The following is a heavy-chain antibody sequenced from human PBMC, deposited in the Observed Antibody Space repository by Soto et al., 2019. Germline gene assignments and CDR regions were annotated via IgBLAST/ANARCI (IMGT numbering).Heavy chain of an antibody. V-gene: IGHV3-30*18. J-gene: IGHJ4*02. CDR3: AKDVVKTSSWPAM. CDR1: GFNFSSYG. CDR2: ISYDGSHK. Sequence: HVQLLESGGGVVQPGRSLRLSCAVSGFNFSSYGMHWVRQAPGKGLEWVAVISYDGSHKASADSVKGRFAISRDNSKNTRFLQIKSLRVEDMDVYFCAKDVVKTSSWPAMWGQGTLVTVSS. D-gene: IGHD2-2*01.